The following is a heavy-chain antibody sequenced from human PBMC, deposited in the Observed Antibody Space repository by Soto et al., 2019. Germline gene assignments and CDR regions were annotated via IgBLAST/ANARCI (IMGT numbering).Heavy chain of an antibody. D-gene: IGHD6-19*01. J-gene: IGHJ6*02. CDR1: GFTFCNYG. Sequence: AGGSLRLSCAASGFTFCNYGVHWVRQAPGKGLEWVAVISYDGSDKYQADSVKGRFTISRDNSKNTLFLQMNHLRPDDTAVYYCARAGYASSWSTYFYYAMDVWGQGTRVTVSS. CDR2: ISYDGSDK. V-gene: IGHV3-30*03. CDR3: ARAGYASSWSTYFYYAMDV.